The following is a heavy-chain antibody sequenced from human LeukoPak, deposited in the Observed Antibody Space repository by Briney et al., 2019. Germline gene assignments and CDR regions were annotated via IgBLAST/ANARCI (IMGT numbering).Heavy chain of an antibody. Sequence: GGSLRLSCAASGFPFSSYGMHWVRQAPGKGLEWVAFIPYDGSDKFYADSVKGRFTISRDNSKNTLYLQMNSLRAEDTAVYYCAKDRATMIVMIRTAPRGELDYWGQGSLVTVSS. V-gene: IGHV3-30*02. CDR1: GFPFSSYG. J-gene: IGHJ4*02. D-gene: IGHD3-22*01. CDR3: AKDRATMIVMIRTAPRGELDY. CDR2: IPYDGSDK.